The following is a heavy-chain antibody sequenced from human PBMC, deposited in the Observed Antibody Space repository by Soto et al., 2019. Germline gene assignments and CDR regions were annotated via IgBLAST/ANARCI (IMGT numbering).Heavy chain of an antibody. CDR2: IYYSGST. V-gene: IGHV4-59*01. J-gene: IGHJ5*02. CDR3: ARDFYDFWSGPRFDP. D-gene: IGHD3-3*01. Sequence: SETLSLTCTVSGGSIISYYWSWIRQPPGKGLEWIGYIYYSGSTNYNPSLKSRVTISVDTSKNQFSLKLSSVTAADTAVYYCARDFYDFWSGPRFDPWGQGTLVTVSS. CDR1: GGSIISYY.